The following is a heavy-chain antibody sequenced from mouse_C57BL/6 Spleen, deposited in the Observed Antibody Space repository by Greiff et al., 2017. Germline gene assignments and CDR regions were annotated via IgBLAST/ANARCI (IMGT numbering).Heavy chain of an antibody. CDR1: GYAFTNYL. D-gene: IGHD4-1*01. CDR2: INPGSGGT. J-gene: IGHJ2*01. V-gene: IGHV1-54*01. Sequence: QVQLQQSGAELVRPGTSVKVSCKASGYAFTNYLIEWVKQRPGQGLEWIGVINPGSGGTNYNEKFKGKATLTADKSSSTAYMQLSSLTSEDSAVYFCAREKTGTFDDWGQGTTLTVSS. CDR3: AREKTGTFDD.